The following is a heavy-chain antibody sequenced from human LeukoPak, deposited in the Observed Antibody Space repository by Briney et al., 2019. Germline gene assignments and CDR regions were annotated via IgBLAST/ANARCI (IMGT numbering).Heavy chain of an antibody. J-gene: IGHJ4*02. V-gene: IGHV3-48*03. CDR3: ARDLQRRDGSWALDY. CDR1: GFTFGDYA. D-gene: IGHD5-24*01. CDR2: ISSSGSTI. Sequence: GGSLRLSCTTSGFTFGDYAMSWFRQAPGKGLEWVSYISSSGSTIYYADSVKGRFTISRDNAKNSLYLQMDSLRAEDTAVYYCARDLQRRDGSWALDYWGQGTLVTVSS.